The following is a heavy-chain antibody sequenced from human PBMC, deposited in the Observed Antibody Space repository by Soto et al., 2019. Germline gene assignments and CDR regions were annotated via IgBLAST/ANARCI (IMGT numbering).Heavy chain of an antibody. V-gene: IGHV1-69*13. CDR1: GDTFTSYA. CDR3: ARGGSGVREGYCLDV. D-gene: IGHD2-15*01. Sequence: SVKVSCKASGDTFTSYAISWVRQAPGQGLEWMGGIIPFFGTANYAQKFQGRVTMTADESTSTAYMELRSLRSDDTAVHYCARGGSGVREGYCLDVWGQGTPVTVSS. J-gene: IGHJ6*02. CDR2: IIPFFGTA.